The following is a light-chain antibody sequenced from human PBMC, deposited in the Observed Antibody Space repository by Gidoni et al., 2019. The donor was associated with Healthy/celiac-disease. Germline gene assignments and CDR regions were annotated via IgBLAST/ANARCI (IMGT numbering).Light chain of an antibody. Sequence: DIVMTQSPDSLAVSLGERATINCKSSQSVLYSSNNKNYLAWYQQKPGQPPKLLIYWASTRESCVPDRFSGSGSGTDFTLTISSLQAEDVAVYYCQQYYSTALTFGGXTKVEIK. CDR1: QSVLYSSNNKNY. J-gene: IGKJ4*01. CDR3: QQYYSTALT. V-gene: IGKV4-1*01. CDR2: WAS.